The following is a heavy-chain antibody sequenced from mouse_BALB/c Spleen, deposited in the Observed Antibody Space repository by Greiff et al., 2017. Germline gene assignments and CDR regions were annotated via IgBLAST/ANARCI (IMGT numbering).Heavy chain of an antibody. V-gene: IGHV1-4*01. J-gene: IGHJ3*01. CDR2: INPSSGYT. D-gene: IGHD2-4*01. Sequence: VQLQPSGAELARPGASVKMSCKASGYTFTSYTLHWVKQRPGQGLVWIGYINPSSGYTNYNQKLKDKATLTAYKSSSTAYMQLSSLTSEDAAVYYCARVVITTAYWGEGTLVTVSA. CDR3: ARVVITTAY. CDR1: GYTFTSYT.